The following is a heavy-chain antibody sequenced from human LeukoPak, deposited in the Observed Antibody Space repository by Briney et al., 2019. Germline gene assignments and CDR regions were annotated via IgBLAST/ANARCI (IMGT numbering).Heavy chain of an antibody. CDR2: IKRKSDGGTA. CDR1: GFTFSNAW. Sequence: PGGSLRLSCAASGFTFSNAWMSWVRQAPGKGLEWVGRIKRKSDGGTADYTAPVKGRFTISRDDSKNTLYLQMNSLKTEDTAVYYCTSSWSVPPYYHYGMDVWGQGTTVTVSS. J-gene: IGHJ6*02. D-gene: IGHD6-13*01. V-gene: IGHV3-15*01. CDR3: TSSWSVPPYYHYGMDV.